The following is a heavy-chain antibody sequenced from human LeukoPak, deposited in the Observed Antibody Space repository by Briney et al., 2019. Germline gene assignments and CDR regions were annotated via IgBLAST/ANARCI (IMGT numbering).Heavy chain of an antibody. CDR1: VFAFSSYW. Sequence: PVGSLRLSCAASVFAFSSYWMHWVRQAPGPGLVCFSRINSDGSSTSYADSGRGRFTVSRDTAKNTLYLQRNSLRAEDTAVYYCTSIPGDWGQGTLVTVSS. V-gene: IGHV3-74*01. CDR3: TSIPGD. J-gene: IGHJ4*02. D-gene: IGHD7-27*01. CDR2: INSDGSST.